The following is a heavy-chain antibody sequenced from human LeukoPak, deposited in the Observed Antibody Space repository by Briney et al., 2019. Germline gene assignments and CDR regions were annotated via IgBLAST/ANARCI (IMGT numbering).Heavy chain of an antibody. CDR1: GFTFDDYA. J-gene: IGHJ4*02. Sequence: PGWSLRLSCAASGFTFDDYAMHSVRHAPGKGLEWVSLISWDGGSTYYADSVKGRFTISRDNSKNSLHLQMNSLRPEDTALYYCAKGHLGYCSTSCPAPDYWGQGTLVTVSS. D-gene: IGHD2-2*01. V-gene: IGHV3-43D*04. CDR2: ISWDGGST. CDR3: AKGHLGYCSTSCPAPDY.